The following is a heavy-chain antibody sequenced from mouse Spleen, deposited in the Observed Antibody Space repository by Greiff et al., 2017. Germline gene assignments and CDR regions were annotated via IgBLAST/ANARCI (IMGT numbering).Heavy chain of an antibody. CDR1: GFTFSSYA. D-gene: IGHD3-2*02. Sequence: EVQGVESGGGLVKPGGSLKLSCAASGFTFSSYAMSWVRQTPEKRLEWVATISDGGSYTYYPDHVKGRFTISRDNAKNNLYLQMRQLKYEDTAKDYCARENRPRDYWGQGTTLTVSA. CDR2: ISDGGSYT. J-gene: IGHJ2*01. V-gene: IGHV5-4*01. CDR3: ARENRPRDY.